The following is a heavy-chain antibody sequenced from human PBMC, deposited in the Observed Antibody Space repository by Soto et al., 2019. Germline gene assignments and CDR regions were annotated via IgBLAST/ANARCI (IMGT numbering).Heavy chain of an antibody. J-gene: IGHJ4*02. CDR2: ISAYNGNT. Sequence: QFKLVQSGTEVKKPGASMKVSCKASGYSFATAGISWVRQAPGQGLEWMGVISAYNGNTNYDRKLQDRVPMTTNTSKNTDYLELRSLRSDDTAVYYCARAGQYYASSGYANWGQGTLVTVSS. V-gene: IGHV1-18*01. CDR3: ARAGQYYASSGYAN. D-gene: IGHD3-22*01. CDR1: GYSFATAG.